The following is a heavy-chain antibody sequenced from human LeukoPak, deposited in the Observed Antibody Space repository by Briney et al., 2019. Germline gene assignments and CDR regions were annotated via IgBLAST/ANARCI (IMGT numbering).Heavy chain of an antibody. J-gene: IGHJ4*02. CDR3: ARGFKAAAGLGD. D-gene: IGHD6-13*01. CDR1: GYTFTSYD. CDR2: MNPNSGNT. V-gene: IGHV1-8*01. Sequence: ASVKVSCKASGYTFTSYDINWVRQATGQGLEWMGWMNPNSGNTGYAQKFQGRVTMTRNTSISTAYMELSSLRSEDTAVYYCARGFKAAAGLGDWGQGTLVTVSS.